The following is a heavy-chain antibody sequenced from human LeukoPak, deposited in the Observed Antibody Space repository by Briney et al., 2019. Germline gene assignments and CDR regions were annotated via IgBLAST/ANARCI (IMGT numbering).Heavy chain of an antibody. CDR3: ARALKATTIPLYYYYYGMDV. CDR1: GGPFSGYY. D-gene: IGHD2-21*02. J-gene: IGHJ6*02. Sequence: SETLSLTCAVYGGPFSGYYWSWIRQPPGKGLEWIGEINHSGSTNYNPSLKSRVTISVDTSKNQFSLKLSSVTAADTAVYYCARALKATTIPLYYYYYGMDVWGQGTTVTVSS. CDR2: INHSGST. V-gene: IGHV4-34*01.